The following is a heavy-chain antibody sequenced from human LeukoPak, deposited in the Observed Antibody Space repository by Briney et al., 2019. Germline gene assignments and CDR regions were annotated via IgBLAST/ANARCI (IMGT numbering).Heavy chain of an antibody. J-gene: IGHJ5*02. CDR2: IKQDGTEK. CDR3: TRTGLGYRLGNGLDA. V-gene: IGHV3-7*01. CDR1: GFTFTTYW. D-gene: IGHD5-18*01. Sequence: GGSLRLSCAASGFTFTTYWMSWVRQAPGKGLEWVANIKQDGTEKYYVDSVKGRFTISRDNAKNTVYLQMNTLRAEDSALYYCTRTGLGYRLGNGLDAWGQGTQVTVSS.